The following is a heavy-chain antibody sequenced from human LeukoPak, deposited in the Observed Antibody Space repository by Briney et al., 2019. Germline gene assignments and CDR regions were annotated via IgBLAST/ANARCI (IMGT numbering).Heavy chain of an antibody. J-gene: IGHJ4*02. CDR3: ARVTGYMTEDYFDY. CDR2: IYYSGST. D-gene: IGHD6-13*01. V-gene: IGHV4-59*01. CDR1: GGSITNYY. Sequence: SETLSLTCTVSGGSITNYYWSWIRQPPGKGLEWIGYIYYSGSTNYNPSLKSRVTISVDTAKNQCSLRLSSVTAEDTAVYYCARVTGYMTEDYFDYWGQGNLITVSS.